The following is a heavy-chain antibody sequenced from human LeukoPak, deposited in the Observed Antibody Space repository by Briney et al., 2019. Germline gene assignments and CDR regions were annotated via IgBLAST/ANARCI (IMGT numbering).Heavy chain of an antibody. V-gene: IGHV1-46*02. Sequence: ASVKVSCKASGYTFNNYYMNWVRRAPGQGLEWMGIINPSGGSTSYAQKFQGRVTMTRDTSTSTVYMELSSLRSEDTAVYYCARGAPLDRKSRDAFDIWGQGTMVTVSS. CDR2: INPSGGST. J-gene: IGHJ3*02. CDR1: GYTFNNYY. CDR3: ARGAPLDRKSRDAFDI.